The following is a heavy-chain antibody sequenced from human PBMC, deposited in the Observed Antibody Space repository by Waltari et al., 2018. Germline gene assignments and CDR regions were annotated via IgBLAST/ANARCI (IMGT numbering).Heavy chain of an antibody. D-gene: IGHD2-21*01. CDR2: FDPEDGET. V-gene: IGHV1-24*01. Sequence: QVQLVQSGAEVKKPGASVKVSCKVSGYTLTELSMHWVRQAPGTGLEWMGGFDPEDGETIYAQKFQGRVTMTEDTSTDTAYMELSSLRSEDTAVYYCATASYCGGDCAGRDWFDPWGQGTLVTVSS. CDR1: GYTLTELS. J-gene: IGHJ5*02. CDR3: ATASYCGGDCAGRDWFDP.